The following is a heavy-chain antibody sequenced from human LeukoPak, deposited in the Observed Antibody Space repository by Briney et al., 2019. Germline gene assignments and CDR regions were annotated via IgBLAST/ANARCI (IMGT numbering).Heavy chain of an antibody. V-gene: IGHV4-59*01. CDR2: IYYSGST. D-gene: IGHD5-24*01. J-gene: IGHJ4*02. CDR3: TRDRRDGYNYVDY. CDR1: GGSISSYY. Sequence: NPSETLSLTCTVSGGSISSYYWSWIRQPPGKGLEWIGYIYYSGSTDYNPSLKSRVTMSGDTSKNQFSLKLNSVTPADTAIYYCTRDRRDGYNYVDYWGQGTLVTVSS.